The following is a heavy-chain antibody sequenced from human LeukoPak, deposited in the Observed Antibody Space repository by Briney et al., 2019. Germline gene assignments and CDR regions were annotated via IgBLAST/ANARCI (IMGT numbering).Heavy chain of an antibody. Sequence: PGRSVRLSCAASGFTFSTYAIHWVRQVPGKGLEWVAVISYDGGNRYYADSVKGRFTISRDNSKNTLYLQMNSLRAEDTAVYYCAELGITMIGGVWGKGTTVTISS. CDR3: AELGITMIGGV. CDR1: GFTFSTYA. D-gene: IGHD3-10*02. CDR2: ISYDGGNR. J-gene: IGHJ6*04. V-gene: IGHV3-30*14.